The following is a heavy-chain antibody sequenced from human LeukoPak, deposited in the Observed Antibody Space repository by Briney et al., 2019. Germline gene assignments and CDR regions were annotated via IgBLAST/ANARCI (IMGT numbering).Heavy chain of an antibody. J-gene: IGHJ4*02. V-gene: IGHV4-34*01. Sequence: SETLSLTCAVYGGSFSDFYCTWIRQPPGKGLEWIGEINHSGNTKYNPSLKSRVTILLDTSKNQFSLKVRSVTAADTAVYYCASLPLVGATDFDYWGQGTLVTVSS. CDR1: GGSFSDFY. CDR2: INHSGNT. D-gene: IGHD1-26*01. CDR3: ASLPLVGATDFDY.